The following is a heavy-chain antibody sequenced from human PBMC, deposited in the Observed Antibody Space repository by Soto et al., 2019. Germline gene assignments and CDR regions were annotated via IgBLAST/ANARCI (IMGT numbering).Heavy chain of an antibody. J-gene: IGHJ4*02. Sequence: VASVKVSCKASGGTFSSYTISWVRQAPGQGLEWMGRIIPILGIANYAQKFQGRVTITADKSTSTAYMELSSLRSEDTAVYYCAVDYGRQGPLGYFDYWGQGTLVTVSS. CDR2: IIPILGIA. CDR1: GGTFSSYT. V-gene: IGHV1-69*02. D-gene: IGHD3-16*01. CDR3: AVDYGRQGPLGYFDY.